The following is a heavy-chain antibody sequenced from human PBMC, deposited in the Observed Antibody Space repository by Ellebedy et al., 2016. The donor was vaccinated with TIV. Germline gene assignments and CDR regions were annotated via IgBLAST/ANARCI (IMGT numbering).Heavy chain of an antibody. CDR2: ISSSSSTI. V-gene: IGHV3-48*02. CDR3: ARDSVLGSSWLTGYYYYYMDV. CDR1: GFTFSSYS. J-gene: IGHJ6*03. Sequence: GGSLRLSXAASGFTFSSYSMNWVRQAPGKGLEWVSYISSSSSTIYYADSVKGRFTISRDNAKNSLYLQMNSLRDEDTAVYYCARDSVLGSSWLTGYYYYYMDVWGKGTTVTVSS. D-gene: IGHD6-13*01.